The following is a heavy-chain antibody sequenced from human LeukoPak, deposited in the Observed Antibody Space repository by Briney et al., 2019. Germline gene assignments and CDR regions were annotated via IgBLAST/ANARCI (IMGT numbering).Heavy chain of an antibody. CDR3: ARGIGSSYRGYFDY. D-gene: IGHD6-13*01. J-gene: IGHJ4*02. CDR2: INWNGGST. CDR1: GFTFDDYG. Sequence: SGGSLRLSCAASGFTFDDYGMSWVRQAPGKGLGWVSGINWNGGSTGYADSVKGRFTISRDNAKNSLYLQMNSLRAEDTALYYCARGIGSSYRGYFDYWGQGTLVTVSS. V-gene: IGHV3-20*04.